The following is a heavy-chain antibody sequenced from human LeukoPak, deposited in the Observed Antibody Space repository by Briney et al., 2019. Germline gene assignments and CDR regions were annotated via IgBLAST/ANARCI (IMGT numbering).Heavy chain of an antibody. CDR1: GGTFSSYA. D-gene: IGHD2-15*01. V-gene: IGHV1-69*05. CDR3: ARDDCSGGSCYSDY. Sequence: GSSVKVSCKASGGTFSSYAISWVRQAPGRGLEWMGRIIPIFGTANYAQKFQGRVTITTDESTSTAHMELSSLRSEDTAVYYCARDDCSGGSCYSDYWGQGTLVTVSS. J-gene: IGHJ4*02. CDR2: IIPIFGTA.